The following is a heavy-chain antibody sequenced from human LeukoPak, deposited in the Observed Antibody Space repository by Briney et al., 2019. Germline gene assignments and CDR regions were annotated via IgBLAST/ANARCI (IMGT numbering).Heavy chain of an antibody. Sequence: KTSETLSLTCTVSGGSISSYYWGWVRQVPGKGLEWIGSLSHDDNSSYQHPSLKSRVTMSVDTSKNQFSLKLRSVTAADTAIYYCVRGEVGDFDNWGQGTLVIVSS. CDR2: LSHDDNS. CDR3: VRGEVGDFDN. J-gene: IGHJ4*02. CDR1: GGSISSYY. V-gene: IGHV4-59*04. D-gene: IGHD1-26*01.